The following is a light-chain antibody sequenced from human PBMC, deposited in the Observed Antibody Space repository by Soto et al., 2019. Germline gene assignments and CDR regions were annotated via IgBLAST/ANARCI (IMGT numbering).Light chain of an antibody. CDR1: QSINNW. CDR2: DAS. Sequence: DIQMTQSPSTLSASVGDRVTITCRASQSINNWLAWYQQKPGKAPNLLIYDASILESGVPSRFSGSGSGTEFTLTISSLQPDDFATYYCQQYNLYYTFGHGTKLEI. V-gene: IGKV1-5*01. J-gene: IGKJ2*01. CDR3: QQYNLYYT.